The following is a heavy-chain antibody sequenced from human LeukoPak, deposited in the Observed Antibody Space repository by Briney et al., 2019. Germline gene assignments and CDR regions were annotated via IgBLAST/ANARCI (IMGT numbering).Heavy chain of an antibody. Sequence: GRSLRLSCAASGFTFDDYAMHWVRQAPGKGLEWVSAINWNSGNIGYADSVKGRFTISRDNAKNSLYLQMNSLRAEDTAVYYCARDRYGDYDFDYWGQGTLVTVSS. J-gene: IGHJ4*02. V-gene: IGHV3-9*01. CDR2: INWNSGNI. CDR3: ARDRYGDYDFDY. CDR1: GFTFDDYA. D-gene: IGHD4-17*01.